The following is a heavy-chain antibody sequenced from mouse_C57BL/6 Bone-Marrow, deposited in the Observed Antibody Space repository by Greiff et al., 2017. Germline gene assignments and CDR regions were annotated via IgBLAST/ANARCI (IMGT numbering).Heavy chain of an antibody. Sequence: VQLQQPGAELVKPGASVKMSCKASGYTFTSYWITWVKQRPGQGLEWIGDISPGSGSTNYNEKFKSKATLTVDTSSSPAYMQLSSLTSEDSAVYYFARRDGSSPSYWYFDVWGTGTTVTVSS. CDR3: ARRDGSSPSYWYFDV. J-gene: IGHJ1*03. D-gene: IGHD1-1*01. CDR2: ISPGSGST. CDR1: GYTFTSYW. V-gene: IGHV1-55*01.